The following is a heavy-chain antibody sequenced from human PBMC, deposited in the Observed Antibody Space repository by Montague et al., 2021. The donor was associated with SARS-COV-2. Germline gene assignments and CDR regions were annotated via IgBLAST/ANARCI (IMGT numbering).Heavy chain of an antibody. Sequence: VKPTQTLTLTCTVSGFSLSNARMGVSWIRQPPGKALEWLAHIFSNDEKSYSTSLKSRLTISKDTSKSQVVLTMTNMDPVDTATYYCARTPYPLIPNYYFDYWGQGTLVTVSS. CDR2: IFSNDEK. J-gene: IGHJ4*02. D-gene: IGHD2-8*01. V-gene: IGHV2-26*01. CDR1: GFSLSNARMG. CDR3: ARTPYPLIPNYYFDY.